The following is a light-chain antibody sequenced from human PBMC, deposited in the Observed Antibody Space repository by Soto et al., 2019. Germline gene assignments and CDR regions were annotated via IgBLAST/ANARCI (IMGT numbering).Light chain of an antibody. CDR3: QQHNRWPQIT. CDR2: DTS. CDR1: ESVRTK. Sequence: EIVMTQSPAILSVSPGEGATLSCRASESVRTKLAWYQQKPGQAPRLLIYDTSTRATGIPVRFSGSGSGTQFTLTISGLQSEDSAVYFCQQHNRWPQITFGQGTRLEI. V-gene: IGKV3-15*01. J-gene: IGKJ5*01.